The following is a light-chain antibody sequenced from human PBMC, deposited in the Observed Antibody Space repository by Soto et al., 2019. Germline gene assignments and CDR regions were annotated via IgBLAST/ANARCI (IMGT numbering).Light chain of an antibody. CDR1: SSDVGGYNY. J-gene: IGLJ2*01. CDR2: DVS. CDR3: SSYTSSSTLVV. V-gene: IGLV2-14*01. Sequence: QSVLTQPASVSGSPGQSITISCTGTSSDVGGYNYVSWYQQHPGKAPKLMIYDVSNRPSGVSNRFSGSKSGNTASLTISGLQAEDEADYSCSSYTSSSTLVVFGGGTKLPVL.